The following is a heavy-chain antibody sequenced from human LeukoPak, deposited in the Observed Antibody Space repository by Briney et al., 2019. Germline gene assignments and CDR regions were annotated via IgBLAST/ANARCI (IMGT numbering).Heavy chain of an antibody. Sequence: SETLSLTCAVYGGSFSGYYWSWIRQPPGKGLEWIGSIYYSGSTYYNPSLKSRVTISVDTSKNQFSLKLSSVTAADTAVYYCARHSNFGRRSHYMDVWGKGTTVTISS. J-gene: IGHJ6*03. CDR3: ARHSNFGRRSHYMDV. CDR2: IYYSGST. V-gene: IGHV4-34*01. CDR1: GGSFSGYY. D-gene: IGHD3/OR15-3a*01.